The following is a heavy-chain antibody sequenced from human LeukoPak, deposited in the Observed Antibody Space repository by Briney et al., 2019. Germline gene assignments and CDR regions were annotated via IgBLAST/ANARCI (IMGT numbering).Heavy chain of an antibody. CDR3: ARTGVLDYLYYFDY. V-gene: IGHV4-61*02. CDR2: IYTSGST. J-gene: IGHJ4*02. Sequence: PSETLPLTCTVSGGSISSGSYYWSWIRQPAGKGLEWIGRIYTSGSTNYNPSLKSRVTISVDTSKNQFSLKLSSVTAADTAVYYCARTGVLDYLYYFDYWGQGTLVTVSS. CDR1: GGSISSGSYY. D-gene: IGHD2-2*03.